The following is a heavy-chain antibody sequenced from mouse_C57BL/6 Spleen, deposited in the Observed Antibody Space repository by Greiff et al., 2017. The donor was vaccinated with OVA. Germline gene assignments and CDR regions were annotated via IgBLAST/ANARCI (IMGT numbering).Heavy chain of an antibody. CDR3: AAEGYSAWFAY. D-gene: IGHD2-3*01. CDR2: INPSTGGT. V-gene: IGHV1-42*01. J-gene: IGHJ3*01. Sequence: EVQLQQSGPELVKPGASVKISCKASGYSFTGYYMNWVKQSPEKSLEWIGEINPSTGGTTYNQKFKAKATLTVDKSSSTAYMQLKSLTSEDSAVYYCAAEGYSAWFAYWGQGTLVTVSA. CDR1: GYSFTGYY.